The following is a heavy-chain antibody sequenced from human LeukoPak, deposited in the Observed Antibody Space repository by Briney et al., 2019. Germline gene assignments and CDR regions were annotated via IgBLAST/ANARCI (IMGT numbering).Heavy chain of an antibody. CDR2: ISSSSSYI. CDR3: ARDGGVGAAAASYYYYGRDV. CDR1: GFTFSSYS. Sequence: PGGSLRLSCAASGFTFSSYSMNWVRQAPGKGLEWVSSISSSSSYIYYADSVKGRFTISRDNAKNSLYLQMNSLRAEDTAVYYCARDGGVGAAAASYYYYGRDVGGKGPRVTVSS. J-gene: IGHJ6*04. V-gene: IGHV3-21*01. D-gene: IGHD6-13*01.